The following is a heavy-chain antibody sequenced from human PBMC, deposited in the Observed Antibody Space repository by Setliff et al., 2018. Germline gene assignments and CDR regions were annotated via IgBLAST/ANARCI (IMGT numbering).Heavy chain of an antibody. Sequence: GESLKISCKGSGYSFTSYWIGWVRQMPGKGLEWMGIIYPGDSDTRYSPSFQGQVTISADRSISTAYLQWSSLKASDTAMYYCARESYDSSGYIYYFDYWGQGTLVTVSS. D-gene: IGHD3-22*01. CDR2: IYPGDSDT. V-gene: IGHV5-51*01. CDR3: ARESYDSSGYIYYFDY. J-gene: IGHJ4*02. CDR1: GYSFTSYW.